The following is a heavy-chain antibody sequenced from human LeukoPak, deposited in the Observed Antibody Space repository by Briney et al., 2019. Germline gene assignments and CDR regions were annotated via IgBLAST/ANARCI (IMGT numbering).Heavy chain of an antibody. CDR2: INPNSGGT. D-gene: IGHD3-3*01. CDR1: GYTFTGYY. J-gene: IGHJ5*02. Sequence: ASVKVSCKASGYTFTGYYMHWVRQAPGQGLEWMGWINPNSGGTNYAQKFQGRVTMTRDTSISTAYMELSRLRSDDTAVYYCAKGPRYDFWRGSMRVEPWGQGTLVTVSS. CDR3: AKGPRYDFWRGSMRVEP. V-gene: IGHV1-2*02.